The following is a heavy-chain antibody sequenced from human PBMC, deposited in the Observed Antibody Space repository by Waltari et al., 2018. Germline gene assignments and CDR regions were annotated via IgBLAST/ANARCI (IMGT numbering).Heavy chain of an antibody. CDR2: IIPIFGTA. V-gene: IGHV1-69*01. Sequence: QVQLVQSGAEVKKPGSSVKVSCKASGGTFSSYALSWVRQAPGQGLEWMGGIIPIFGTANYAQKFQGRVTITADESTSTAYMELSSLRSEDTAVYYCARGLKIFGVVISYYGMDVWGQGTTVTVSS. D-gene: IGHD3-3*01. CDR1: GGTFSSYA. CDR3: ARGLKIFGVVISYYGMDV. J-gene: IGHJ6*02.